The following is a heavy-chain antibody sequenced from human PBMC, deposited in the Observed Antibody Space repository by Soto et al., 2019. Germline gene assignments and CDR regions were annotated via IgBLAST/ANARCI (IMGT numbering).Heavy chain of an antibody. Sequence: QLQLQESGSGLVKPSQTLSLTCAVSGGSISSGGYSWSWIRQPPGKGLEWIGYIYHSGSTYYNPSPRRRFTISVDRSKHRFSLKLSSVTAAATAVYYCARVPGLWGRGTLVTVSS. CDR1: GGSISSGGYS. CDR3: ARVPGL. V-gene: IGHV4-30-2*01. J-gene: IGHJ2*01. CDR2: IYHSGST.